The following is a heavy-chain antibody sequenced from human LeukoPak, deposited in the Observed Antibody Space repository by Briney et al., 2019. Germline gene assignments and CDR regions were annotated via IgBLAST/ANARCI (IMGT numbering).Heavy chain of an antibody. CDR3: ARDLICSGGDCYYWFDP. V-gene: IGHV1-46*01. CDR1: GGTFSSYA. J-gene: IGHJ5*02. Sequence: RASVKVSCKASGGTFSSYAISWVRQAPGQGLEWMGIISPSNGSTSYAQKFQGRVTMTRDTSTSTVYMELSGLRSEDTAMYYCARDLICSGGDCYYWFDPWGQGTLVTVSS. CDR2: ISPSNGST. D-gene: IGHD2-15*01.